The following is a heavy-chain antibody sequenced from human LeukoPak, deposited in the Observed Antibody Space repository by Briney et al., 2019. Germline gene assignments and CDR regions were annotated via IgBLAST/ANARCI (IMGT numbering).Heavy chain of an antibody. Sequence: TGGSLRLSCAASGFTFSSYWMSWVRQAPGKGLEWVANIKQDGSEKYYVDSVKGRFTISRDNAKNSLYLQMNSLRAEDTAVYYCARDKSHSGSYYWGEGFDYWGQGTLVTVSS. CDR1: GFTFSSYW. D-gene: IGHD1-26*01. V-gene: IGHV3-7*01. J-gene: IGHJ4*02. CDR2: IKQDGSEK. CDR3: ARDKSHSGSYYWGEGFDY.